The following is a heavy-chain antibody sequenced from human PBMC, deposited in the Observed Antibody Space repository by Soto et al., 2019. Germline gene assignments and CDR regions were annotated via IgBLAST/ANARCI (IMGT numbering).Heavy chain of an antibody. CDR2: IYSGGST. CDR3: ARAQDSPGYYDILTGKSNYYGLDV. V-gene: IGHV3-53*01. J-gene: IGHJ6*02. D-gene: IGHD3-9*01. Sequence: PGGSLRLSCAASGFTVSSNYMSWVRQAPGKGLEWVSVIYSGGSTYYADSVKGRFTISRDNSKNTLYLQMNSLRAEDTAVYYCARAQDSPGYYDILTGKSNYYGLDVWGQGTTVTVSS. CDR1: GFTVSSNY.